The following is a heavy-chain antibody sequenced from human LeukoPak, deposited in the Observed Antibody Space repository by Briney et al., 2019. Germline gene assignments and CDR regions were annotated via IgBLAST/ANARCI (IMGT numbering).Heavy chain of an antibody. CDR1: GFTLSSHS. V-gene: IGHV3-21*01. Sequence: GGSLRLSCAAYGFTLSSHSMNWVRQAPGKGLEWVSSISSSSSYIHSADSVKGRFTISRDNAKNSLYLQMNSLRAEDTAVYYCARDLYDSGAYASPIDYWGQGTLVTVSS. CDR3: ARDLYDSGAYASPIDY. CDR2: ISSSSSYI. D-gene: IGHD3-22*01. J-gene: IGHJ4*02.